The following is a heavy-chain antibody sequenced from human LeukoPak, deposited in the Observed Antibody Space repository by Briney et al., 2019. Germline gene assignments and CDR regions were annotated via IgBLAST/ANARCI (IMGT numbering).Heavy chain of an antibody. CDR2: INHSGST. D-gene: IGHD1-26*01. CDR1: GGSFSGYY. V-gene: IGHV4-34*01. Sequence: SETLSLTCAAYGGSFSGYYWSWIRQPPGKGLEWIGEINHSGSTNYNPSLKSRVTISVDTSKNQFSLKLSSVTAADTAVYYCARGYSGSYRWHDAFDIWGQGTMVTVSS. J-gene: IGHJ3*02. CDR3: ARGYSGSYRWHDAFDI.